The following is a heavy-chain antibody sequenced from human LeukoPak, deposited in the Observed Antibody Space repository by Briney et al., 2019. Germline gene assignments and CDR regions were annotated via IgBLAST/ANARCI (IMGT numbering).Heavy chain of an antibody. V-gene: IGHV3-30*18. Sequence: GGSLRLSCAASGFTFSSYGMHWVRQAPGKGLEWVAVISYDGSNKYYADSVKGRFTISRDNSKNTLYLQMNSLRAEDTAVYYCAKHCALAAAGRSCFDYWGQGTLVTVSS. D-gene: IGHD6-13*01. CDR3: AKHCALAAAGRSCFDY. J-gene: IGHJ4*02. CDR1: GFTFSSYG. CDR2: ISYDGSNK.